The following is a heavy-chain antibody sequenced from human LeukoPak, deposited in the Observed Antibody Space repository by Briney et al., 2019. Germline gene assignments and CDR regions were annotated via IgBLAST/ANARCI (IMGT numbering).Heavy chain of an antibody. CDR1: GFTFSSYS. J-gene: IGHJ3*02. CDR2: ISSSSSYI. D-gene: IGHD3-9*01. V-gene: IGHV3-21*01. Sequence: GGSLRLSCAASGFTFSSYSMNWVRQAPGKGLEWVSSISSSSSYIYYADSVKGRFTISRDNAKNSLYLQMNSLRAEDTAVYYCAKGNAPYYDILTGYYPNDAFDIWGQGTMVTVSS. CDR3: AKGNAPYYDILTGYYPNDAFDI.